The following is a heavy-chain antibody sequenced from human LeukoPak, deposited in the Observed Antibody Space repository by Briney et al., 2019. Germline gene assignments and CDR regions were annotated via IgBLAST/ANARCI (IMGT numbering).Heavy chain of an antibody. CDR3: TRHFSGYSTFDY. J-gene: IGHJ4*02. Sequence: GGSLRLSCAASGFTFSNAWMSWVRQAPGKGLEWVGRIKSKTDGGTTDYAAPVKGRFTISRDDSKNTLYLQMNSLKTEDTAVYYCTRHFSGYSTFDYWGQGTLVTVSS. V-gene: IGHV3-15*01. CDR2: IKSKTDGGTT. CDR1: GFTFSNAW. D-gene: IGHD3-22*01.